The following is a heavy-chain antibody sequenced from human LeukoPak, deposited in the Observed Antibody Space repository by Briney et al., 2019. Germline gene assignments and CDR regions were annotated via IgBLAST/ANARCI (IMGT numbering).Heavy chain of an antibody. CDR2: VGGSGART. CDR1: GFTFSNYA. V-gene: IGHV3-23*01. J-gene: IGHJ4*02. Sequence: PGGSLRLSCAASGFTFSNYAMSWVRQAPGKGLEWVSAVGGSGARTYYAGSVKGWFAISRDNSKNTFCLELISLRAEDTAVYYCSKCWDFGDFAIVYWGQGTLVTVAS. D-gene: IGHD4-17*01. CDR3: SKCWDFGDFAIVY.